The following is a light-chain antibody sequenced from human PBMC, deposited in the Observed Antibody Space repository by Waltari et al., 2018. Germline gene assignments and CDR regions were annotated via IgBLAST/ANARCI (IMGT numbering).Light chain of an antibody. CDR3: MQHQQTPYT. J-gene: IGKJ5*01. V-gene: IGKV2-28*01. Sequence: DIVMTQSPLSLPVTPGEPASISCRSSQSLLPGNAYHYLAWYLHKPGRSPQLLIYLGSNRASGVPDRFSGSGSGTNFTLKISRVEAEDVGVYYCMQHQQTPYTFGQGTRLEIK. CDR1: QSLLPGNAYHY. CDR2: LGS.